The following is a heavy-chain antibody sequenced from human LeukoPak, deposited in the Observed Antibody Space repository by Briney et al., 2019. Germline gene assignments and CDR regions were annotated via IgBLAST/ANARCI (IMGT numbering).Heavy chain of an antibody. CDR3: ARDMVRGVNDY. CDR1: GFTFSSYW. Sequence: GGSLRLSCAASGFTFSSYWMHWVRQVPGKGLVWVARINPGGSSITYADSVKGRFTISRDNSKNTLYLQMNSLRAEDTAVYYCARDMVRGVNDYWGQGTLVTVSS. V-gene: IGHV3-74*01. CDR2: INPGGSSI. D-gene: IGHD3-10*01. J-gene: IGHJ4*02.